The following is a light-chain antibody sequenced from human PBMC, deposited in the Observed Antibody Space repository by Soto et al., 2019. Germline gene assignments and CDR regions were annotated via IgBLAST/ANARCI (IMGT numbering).Light chain of an antibody. CDR2: DVS. CDR3: QQYGATPQLT. J-gene: IGKJ4*01. Sequence: IVLTQSSATLSLSPGERATLSCGASQSISSNSLAWYQQKPGLAPRLLIYDVSRRATDIPDRFGGSGSGTDFTLTISRLEPEDFAVYYCQQYGATPQLTFGGGTKVDIK. CDR1: QSISSNS. V-gene: IGKV3D-20*01.